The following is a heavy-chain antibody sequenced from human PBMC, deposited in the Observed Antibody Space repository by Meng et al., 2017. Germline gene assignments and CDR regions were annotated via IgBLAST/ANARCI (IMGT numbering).Heavy chain of an antibody. CDR3: ARIRYYGMAV. Sequence: GESLKISCAASGFTVSSNYMSWVRQAPGKGLEWVSVIYSGGSTYYADSVKGRFTISRDNSKNTLYLQMNSMRAEDTAVYYCARIRYYGMAVWGQGNTVTGAS. CDR1: GFTVSSNY. V-gene: IGHV3-66*02. CDR2: IYSGGST. J-gene: IGHJ6*02.